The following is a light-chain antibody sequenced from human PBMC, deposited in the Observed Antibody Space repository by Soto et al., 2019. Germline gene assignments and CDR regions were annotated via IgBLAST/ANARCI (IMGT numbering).Light chain of an antibody. J-gene: IGKJ1*01. Sequence: VMTQSPDTLSMSPGERATLSFRASQSVSSNLAWYQQRPGQAPRLLVHGAYNRATGIPVRFSGSGSGTEFTLTISSLQSEDFAVYYCQQYNDWWTFGQGTKVDIK. CDR3: QQYNDWWT. CDR2: GAY. CDR1: QSVSSN. V-gene: IGKV3-15*01.